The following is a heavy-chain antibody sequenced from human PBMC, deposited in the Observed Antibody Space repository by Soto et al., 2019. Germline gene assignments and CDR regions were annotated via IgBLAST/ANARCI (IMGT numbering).Heavy chain of an antibody. J-gene: IGHJ6*03. Sequence: QVQLVQSGAEVKKPGASVKVSCKASGYTFTSYDINWVRQATGQGLEWMGWMNPNSGNTGYAQKFQGRVTMTRNTSISTADMELSSLRSEDTAVYYCARGRGDCSSTSCYEDYYYYYMDVWGKGTTVTVSS. D-gene: IGHD2-2*01. V-gene: IGHV1-8*01. CDR2: MNPNSGNT. CDR3: ARGRGDCSSTSCYEDYYYYYMDV. CDR1: GYTFTSYD.